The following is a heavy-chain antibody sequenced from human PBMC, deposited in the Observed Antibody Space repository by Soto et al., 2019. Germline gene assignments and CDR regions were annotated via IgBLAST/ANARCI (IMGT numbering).Heavy chain of an antibody. V-gene: IGHV4-39*01. J-gene: IGHJ4*02. CDR2: ISYSGST. CDR3: ARLVVVVAASFYYFDY. Sequence: SETLSLSCTVSGGSISSSSYYWGWFRQPPGKGLEWIGSISYSGSTYYNPSLKSRVTMSVDTSKNQFSLKLSSVTAADTAVYYCARLVVVVAASFYYFDYWGQGTLVTVSS. D-gene: IGHD2-2*01. CDR1: GGSISSSSYY.